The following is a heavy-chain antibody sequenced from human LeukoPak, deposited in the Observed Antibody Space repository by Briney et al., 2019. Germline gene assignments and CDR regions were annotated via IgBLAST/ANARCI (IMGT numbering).Heavy chain of an antibody. CDR2: ISPYNGNT. J-gene: IGHJ6*02. CDR1: GYTFTDYG. D-gene: IGHD6-6*01. Sequence: ASVKVSCKASGYTFTDYGVSWVRQAPGQGLEWMGWISPYNGNTNYAQKLQGRVTMSTDMSTSTAYMELRSLGSDDTAVYYCARELGGIAARQVGMDVWGQGTTVTVSS. CDR3: ARELGGIAARQVGMDV. V-gene: IGHV1-18*01.